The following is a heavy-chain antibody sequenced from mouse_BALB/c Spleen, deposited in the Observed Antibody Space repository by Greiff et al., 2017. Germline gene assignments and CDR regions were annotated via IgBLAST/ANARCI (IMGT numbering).Heavy chain of an antibody. CDR3: ARDRGYYRYYFDY. V-gene: IGHV2-9*02. CDR2: IWAGGST. D-gene: IGHD2-14*01. Sequence: QVQLKQSGPGLVAPSQSLSITCTVSGFSLTSYGVHWVRQPPGKGLEWLGVIWAGGSTNYNSALMSRLIISKANSKSQVFLKMNSLQTDDTAMYYCARDRGYYRYYFDYWGQGTTLTVSS. CDR1: GFSLTSYG. J-gene: IGHJ2*01.